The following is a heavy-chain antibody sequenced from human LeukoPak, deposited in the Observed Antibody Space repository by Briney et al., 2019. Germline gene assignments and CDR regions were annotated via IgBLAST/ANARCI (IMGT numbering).Heavy chain of an antibody. V-gene: IGHV1-2*02. D-gene: IGHD3-22*01. J-gene: IGHJ3*02. CDR3: ARGLLYDSSGDDAFDI. CDR1: GYTFTGYY. CDR2: INPNSGGT. Sequence: ASVKVSYKASGYTFTGYYMHWVRQAPGQGLEWMGWINPNSGGTNYAQKFQGRVTMTRDTSISTAYMELSRLRSDDTAVYYCARGLLYDSSGDDAFDIWGQGTMVTVSS.